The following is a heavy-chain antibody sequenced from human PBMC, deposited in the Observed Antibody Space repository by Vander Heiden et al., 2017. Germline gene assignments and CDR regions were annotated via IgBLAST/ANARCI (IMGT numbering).Heavy chain of an antibody. CDR2: IWYDGTNK. Sequence: QVQLVESGGGVVQPGRSLRLSCAASAFHFSTYGIQWVRQAPGKGLEWVAVIWYDGTNKYYADSVKGRFTISRDSSKNTLYLQMNSLRADDTAVYYCARDSGDSSGYHDAFDIWGQGTMVTVSS. CDR1: AFHFSTYG. J-gene: IGHJ3*02. D-gene: IGHD3-22*01. V-gene: IGHV3-33*01. CDR3: ARDSGDSSGYHDAFDI.